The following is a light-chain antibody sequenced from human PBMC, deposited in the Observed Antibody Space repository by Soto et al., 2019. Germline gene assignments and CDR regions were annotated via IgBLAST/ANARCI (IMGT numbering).Light chain of an antibody. CDR2: EAS. CDR1: HSIGKF. Sequence: DVQMTQSPSTLSTSVGDRVTITCRASHSIGKFVAWYQQQPGKAPELLIYEASTLNSGVPPRFSGSVSETDYTLTISSLQPDDFGTYYWQQYNVYPYTFGQGTKLELK. CDR3: QQYNVYPYT. J-gene: IGKJ2*01. V-gene: IGKV1-5*03.